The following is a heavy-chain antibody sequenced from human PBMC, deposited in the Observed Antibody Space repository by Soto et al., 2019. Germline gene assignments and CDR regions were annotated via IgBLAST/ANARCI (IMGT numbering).Heavy chain of an antibody. CDR2: IWYDGSNK. J-gene: IGHJ3*02. D-gene: IGHD4-17*01. Sequence: GGSLRLSCAASGFTFSSYGMHWVRQAPGKGLEWVAVIWYDGSNKYYADSVKGRFTISRDNSKNTLYLQMNSLRAEDTAVYYCARVKSLMNTVSGDAFDIWGQGTMVTVSS. CDR3: ARVKSLMNTVSGDAFDI. V-gene: IGHV3-33*01. CDR1: GFTFSSYG.